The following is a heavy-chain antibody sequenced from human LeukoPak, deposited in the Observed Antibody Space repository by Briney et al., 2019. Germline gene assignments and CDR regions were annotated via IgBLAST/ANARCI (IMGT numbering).Heavy chain of an antibody. D-gene: IGHD4-17*01. Sequence: ASVKVSCKASGYTFAGYYVHWVRQAPGQGLEWMGWNKPNSGGTQYAQRFRGRVTMTRDTSITTAYMELTGLRSDDTAVYFCASAESHDYGETWGQGTLVTVSS. J-gene: IGHJ4*02. CDR3: ASAESHDYGET. CDR1: GYTFAGYY. V-gene: IGHV1-2*02. CDR2: NKPNSGGT.